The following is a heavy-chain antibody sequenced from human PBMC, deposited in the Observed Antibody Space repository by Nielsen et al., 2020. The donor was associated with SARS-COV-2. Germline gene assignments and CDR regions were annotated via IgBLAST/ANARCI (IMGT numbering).Heavy chain of an antibody. J-gene: IGHJ6*02. Sequence: GGSLRLSCAASGFDFGGYGMHWVRQAPGKGLEWVAVISSDGSNYYFGDSVKGRVTVSRDNSRNTVFLQMSSLRAEDTAVYYCARDPGGMDVWGQGTTVTVSS. V-gene: IGHV3-30*03. D-gene: IGHD1-26*01. CDR3: ARDPGGMDV. CDR2: ISSDGSNY. CDR1: GFDFGGYG.